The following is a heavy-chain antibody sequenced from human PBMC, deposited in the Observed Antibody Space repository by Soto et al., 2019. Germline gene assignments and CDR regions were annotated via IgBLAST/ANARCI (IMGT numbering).Heavy chain of an antibody. CDR1: GGSFSGYY. Sequence: TSETLSLTCAVYGGSFSGYYLSWIRQPPGKGLEWIGEINHSGSTNYNPSLKSRVTISVDTSKNQFSLKLSSVTAADTAVYYCARGREDVAFGPNDYWGQGTLVTVSS. D-gene: IGHD3-3*01. CDR3: ARGREDVAFGPNDY. V-gene: IGHV4-34*01. J-gene: IGHJ4*02. CDR2: INHSGST.